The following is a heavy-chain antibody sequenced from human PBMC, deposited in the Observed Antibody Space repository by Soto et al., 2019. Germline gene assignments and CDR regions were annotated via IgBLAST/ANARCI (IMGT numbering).Heavy chain of an antibody. CDR3: ARGSGLTYFDY. CDR2: INAGNGNT. Sequence: QVQLVQSGAEVKKPGASVKVSCKASGYTFTSYAMHWVRQAPGQRLELMGWINAGNGNTKYSQKFQCRVTNTKNKSARKAYMELRRRKSKVTAVYYCARGSGLTYFDYWGQGTLVTVSS. CDR1: GYTFTSYA. D-gene: IGHD3-10*01. J-gene: IGHJ4*02. V-gene: IGHV1-3*01.